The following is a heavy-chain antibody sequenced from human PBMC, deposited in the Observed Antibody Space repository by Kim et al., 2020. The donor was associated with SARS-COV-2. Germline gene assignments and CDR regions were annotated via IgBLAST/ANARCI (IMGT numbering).Heavy chain of an antibody. CDR3: ARDWPAVGDL. J-gene: IGHJ5*02. CDR2: ET. Sequence: ETYYVGSVMGRFTISRDNAMSSLYMQMNSLRAEDTAVYYCARDWPAVGDLWGQGTLVTVSS. D-gene: IGHD1-26*01. V-gene: IGHV3-7*01.